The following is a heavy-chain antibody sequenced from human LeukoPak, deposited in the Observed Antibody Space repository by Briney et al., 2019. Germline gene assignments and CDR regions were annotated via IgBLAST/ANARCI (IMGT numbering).Heavy chain of an antibody. D-gene: IGHD3-3*01. CDR2: INPNSGGT. J-gene: IGHJ4*02. CDR1: GYTFTGYY. V-gene: IGHV1-2*02. CDR3: ARGHYDFWSGYHYY. Sequence: GASVKVSCKASGYTFTGYYMHWVRQAPGQGLEWMGWINPNSGGTNYAQKFQGRVTMTRDTSISTAYMELSRLRSDDTAVYYCARGHYDFWSGYHYYWGQGTLVTVSS.